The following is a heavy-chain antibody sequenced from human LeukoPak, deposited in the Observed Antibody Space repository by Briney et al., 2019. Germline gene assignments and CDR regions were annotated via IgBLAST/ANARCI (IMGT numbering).Heavy chain of an antibody. Sequence: GASVKVSCKASGYTFTSYGISWVRRAPGQGLEWMGWISAYNGNTNYAQKLQGRVTMTTDTSTSTAYMELRSLRSDDTAVYYCARDFGTAMSSSGWFDPWGQGTLVTVSS. J-gene: IGHJ5*02. D-gene: IGHD5-18*01. V-gene: IGHV1-18*01. CDR3: ARDFGTAMSSSGWFDP. CDR1: GYTFTSYG. CDR2: ISAYNGNT.